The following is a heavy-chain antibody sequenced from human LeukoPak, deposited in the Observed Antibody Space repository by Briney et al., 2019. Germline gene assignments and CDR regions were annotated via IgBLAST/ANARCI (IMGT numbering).Heavy chain of an antibody. D-gene: IGHD4-23*01. CDR3: ARRLDYGGNSEVYFDY. V-gene: IGHV5-51*01. J-gene: IGHJ4*02. Sequence: GESLKISCKGSGYSFTNYWIGWVRQVPGKGLEWMGIIYPFDSDTRYGPSFQGLVTISADESISTAYLQWSSLKASDTAMYYCARRLDYGGNSEVYFDYWGQGTLVTVSS. CDR1: GYSFTNYW. CDR2: IYPFDSDT.